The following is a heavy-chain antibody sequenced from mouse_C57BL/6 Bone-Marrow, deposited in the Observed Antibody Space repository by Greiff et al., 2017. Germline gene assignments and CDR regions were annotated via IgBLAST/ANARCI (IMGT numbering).Heavy chain of an antibody. CDR2: ISSGGRYT. CDR1: GFTFSSYG. Sequence: EVKLMESGGDLVKPGGSLKLSCAASGFTFSSYGMSWVRQTPDKWLEWVATISSGGRYTYYPDSVKGRFTNSRDNAKNTRDRQRSSRKSEDTAREYRERRAHEDGYYDYWGQGTTRTVYS. J-gene: IGHJ2*01. D-gene: IGHD2-3*01. CDR3: ERRAHEDGYYDY. V-gene: IGHV5-6*02.